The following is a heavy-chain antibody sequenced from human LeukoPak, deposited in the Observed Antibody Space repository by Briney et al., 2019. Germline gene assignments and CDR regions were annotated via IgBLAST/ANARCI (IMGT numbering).Heavy chain of an antibody. Sequence: GGSLRLSCAASGFTFSHYYMSWVRQAPGKGLEWVANIKQDGSEQFYLDSVKGRFTISRDNAKNALYLQMHSLRVEDTAVYYCARDKAVTIFGVVILFGAFDIWGQGTMVTVSS. D-gene: IGHD3-3*01. V-gene: IGHV3-7*01. CDR2: IKQDGSEQ. J-gene: IGHJ3*02. CDR1: GFTFSHYY. CDR3: ARDKAVTIFGVVILFGAFDI.